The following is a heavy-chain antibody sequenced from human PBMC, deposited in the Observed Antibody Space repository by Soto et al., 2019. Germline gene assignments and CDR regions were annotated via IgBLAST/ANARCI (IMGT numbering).Heavy chain of an antibody. V-gene: IGHV3-23*01. D-gene: IGHD1-26*01. J-gene: IGHJ4*02. CDR3: ASHGGCYLPFDF. CDR2: IFGSGGST. Sequence: EVQLLESGGGLVQPGGSLRLSCAVSGFTFSRNAMTWVRQAPGKGLEWVSTIFGSGGSTYYADSVKGRFTISRDSSKNTLYLQMNSLRVEDTAVYFCASHGGCYLPFDFWGQGTLVSVSS. CDR1: GFTFSRNA.